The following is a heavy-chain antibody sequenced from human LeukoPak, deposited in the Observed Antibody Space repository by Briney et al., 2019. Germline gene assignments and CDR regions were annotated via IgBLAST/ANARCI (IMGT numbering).Heavy chain of an antibody. V-gene: IGHV4-59*10. Sequence: PSETLSLTCAVYGGSFSGYYWSWIRQPAGKGLEWIGRIYTSGSTNYNPSLKSRVTISVDTPKNQFSLKLSSVTAADSAVYYCARTPYYGGNIHFDYWGQGPLVTVYS. CDR1: GGSFSGYY. CDR2: IYTSGST. J-gene: IGHJ4*02. D-gene: IGHD2-21*01. CDR3: ARTPYYGGNIHFDY.